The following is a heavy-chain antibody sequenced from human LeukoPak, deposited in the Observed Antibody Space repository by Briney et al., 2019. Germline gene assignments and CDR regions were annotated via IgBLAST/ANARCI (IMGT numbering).Heavy chain of an antibody. V-gene: IGHV3-74*01. CDR2: IRGDGSGV. CDR3: VRAGAAPGTEDWYFDL. J-gene: IGHJ2*01. D-gene: IGHD6-13*01. CDR1: AFTFRTYW. Sequence: PGGSLRLSRAGSAFTFRTYWMHWVRQAPGKGLVWVSRIRGDGSGVTYADSVKGRFTISRDNAKNTLYLQMSSLRVEDTAVYYCVRAGAAPGTEDWYFDLWGRGALVTVSS.